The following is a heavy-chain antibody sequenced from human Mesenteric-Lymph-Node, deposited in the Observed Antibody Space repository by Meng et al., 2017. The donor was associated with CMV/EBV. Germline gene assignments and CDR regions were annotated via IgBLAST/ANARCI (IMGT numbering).Heavy chain of an antibody. V-gene: IGHV1-69*10. CDR3: ARGRQFKGSGPMGY. CDR1: GGTFSSYA. Sequence: SVKVSCKASGGTFSSYAISWVRQAPGQGLEWMGGIIPILGIANYAQKFQGRVTITADKSTSTAYMELSSLRSEDTAVYYCARGRQFKGSGPMGYWGQGTLVTVSS. D-gene: IGHD3-10*01. J-gene: IGHJ4*02. CDR2: IIPILGIA.